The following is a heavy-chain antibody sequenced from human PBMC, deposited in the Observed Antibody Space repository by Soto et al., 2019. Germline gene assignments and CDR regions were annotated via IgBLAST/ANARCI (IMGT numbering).Heavy chain of an antibody. CDR2: ISYHGFSE. D-gene: IGHD3-9*01. J-gene: IGHJ4*02. Sequence: GGSLTVTFAPCGFIFSSYCMHCARHAPGKGPDWSAAISYHGFSEYYADYVKGRFTISRDNSKNTLYLQMNSLRAEDTAVYYCAKVPFTLTGYHTDFEYWGQGVLVTVSS. CDR1: GFIFSSYC. V-gene: IGHV3-30*18. CDR3: AKVPFTLTGYHTDFEY.